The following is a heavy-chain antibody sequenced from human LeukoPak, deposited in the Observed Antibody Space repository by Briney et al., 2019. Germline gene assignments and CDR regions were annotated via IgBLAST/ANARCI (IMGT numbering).Heavy chain of an antibody. CDR3: AKLLYYYDSSQPY. Sequence: PGGSLRLSCAASGFTFANYVTHWVRQAPGKGLEWVAVTSPDEGLKFYADSVKGRFTISRDNSKNTLYLQMNSLRAEDTAVYYCAKLLYYYDSSQPYWGQGTLVTVSP. CDR2: TSPDEGLK. V-gene: IGHV3-30*04. CDR1: GFTFANYV. D-gene: IGHD3-22*01. J-gene: IGHJ4*02.